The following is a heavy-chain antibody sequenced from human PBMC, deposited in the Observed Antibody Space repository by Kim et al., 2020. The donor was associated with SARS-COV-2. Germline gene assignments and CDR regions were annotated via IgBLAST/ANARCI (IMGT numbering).Heavy chain of an antibody. CDR3: ASGGYNSYYFDY. Sequence: GGSLRLSCEASGLTVSSNYMSWVRQAPGKGLEWVSVIYTGGSTDYADSVKGRFTISRDNSKNTLYLQMNSLRAEDTAVYYCASGGYNSYYFDYWGQGTLVTVSS. V-gene: IGHV3-66*01. D-gene: IGHD5-12*01. CDR2: IYTGGST. CDR1: GLTVSSNY. J-gene: IGHJ4*02.